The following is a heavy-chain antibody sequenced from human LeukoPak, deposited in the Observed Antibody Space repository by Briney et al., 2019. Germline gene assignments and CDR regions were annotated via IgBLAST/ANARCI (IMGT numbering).Heavy chain of an antibody. Sequence: GESLKISCKGSGYSFTSYWIGWVRQMPGKGLEWMGIIYPGDSDTRYSPSFQGEVTISADKSISNAYLQWSSLKASDTAMYYCARHGEVGATWFDPWGQGTLVTVSS. CDR3: ARHGEVGATWFDP. CDR1: GYSFTSYW. V-gene: IGHV5-51*01. J-gene: IGHJ5*02. D-gene: IGHD1-26*01. CDR2: IYPGDSDT.